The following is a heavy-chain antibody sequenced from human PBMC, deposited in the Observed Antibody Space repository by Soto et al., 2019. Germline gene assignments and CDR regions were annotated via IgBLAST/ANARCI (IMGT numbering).Heavy chain of an antibody. V-gene: IGHV1-69*12. CDR2: IIPLFRTP. CDR3: ARDNDRLQLGGNYYYILDV. Sequence: QVQLVQSGADMKEPGSSVKVSCKTSGGTFSSSAISWLRQAPGQGLEWMGGIIPLFRTPDYAQKFQGRVTIAADESMSTAYMELSSLRSEDTAVYYCARDNDRLQLGGNYYYILDVWGQGTTITVSS. J-gene: IGHJ6*02. D-gene: IGHD4-4*01. CDR1: GGTFSSSA.